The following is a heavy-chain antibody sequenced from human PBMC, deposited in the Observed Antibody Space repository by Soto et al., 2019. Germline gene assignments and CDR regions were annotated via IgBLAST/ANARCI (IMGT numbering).Heavy chain of an antibody. Sequence: GRSRRPSCAASGLTFSSYSMTWVRQAPGKGLEWVSSISSSSSYIYYADSVKGRFTISRDIAKNSLYLQMNSLRAEDTAVYYCVRDNPSSSGFYIDFWGQGTLVTVSS. D-gene: IGHD3-22*01. CDR2: ISSSSSYI. V-gene: IGHV3-21*01. CDR1: GLTFSSYS. J-gene: IGHJ5*01. CDR3: VRDNPSSSGFYIDF.